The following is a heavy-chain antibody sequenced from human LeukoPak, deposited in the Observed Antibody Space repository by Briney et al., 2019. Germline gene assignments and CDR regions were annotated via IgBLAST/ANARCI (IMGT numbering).Heavy chain of an antibody. D-gene: IGHD3-9*01. J-gene: IGHJ4*02. CDR2: IIPIFGTA. V-gene: IGHV1-69*05. CDR3: ARVDILTGYYLAPPDY. Sequence: EASVKVSCKASGGTFSSYAISWVRQAPGQGLEWMGGIIPIFGTANYAQKFQGRVTITTDESTSTAYMELSSLRSEDTAVYYCARVDILTGYYLAPPDYWGQGTLVTVSS. CDR1: GGTFSSYA.